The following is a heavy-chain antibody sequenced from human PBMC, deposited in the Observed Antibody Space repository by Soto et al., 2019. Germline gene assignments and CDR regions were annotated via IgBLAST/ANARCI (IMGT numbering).Heavy chain of an antibody. CDR2: IYYSGST. D-gene: IGHD3-10*01. CDR3: ARIKKSPDYYYGSGSYYSAPTPYFDY. V-gene: IGHV4-39*07. CDR1: GGSISSSSYY. J-gene: IGHJ4*02. Sequence: SETLSLTCTVSGGSISSSSYYWGWIRQPPGKGLEWIGSIYYSGSTNYNPSLKSRVTISVDTSKNQFSLRLSSVTAADTAVYYCARIKKSPDYYYGSGSYYSAPTPYFDYWGQGTLVTVSS.